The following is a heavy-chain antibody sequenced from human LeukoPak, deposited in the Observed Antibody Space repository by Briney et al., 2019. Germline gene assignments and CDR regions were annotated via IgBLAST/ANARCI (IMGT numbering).Heavy chain of an antibody. Sequence: GGSLRLSCAASGFTFSSYEMNWVRQAPGKGLEWVSYISSSGSTIYYADSVKGRFTISRDNAKNSLYLQMNSLRAEDTAAYYCATMPSGFDYWGQGTLVTVSS. V-gene: IGHV3-48*03. CDR1: GFTFSSYE. D-gene: IGHD3-3*01. CDR2: ISSSGSTI. CDR3: ATMPSGFDY. J-gene: IGHJ4*02.